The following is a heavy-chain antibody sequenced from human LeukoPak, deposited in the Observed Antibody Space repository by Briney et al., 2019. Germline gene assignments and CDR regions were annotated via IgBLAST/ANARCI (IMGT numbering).Heavy chain of an antibody. V-gene: IGHV3-30*04. D-gene: IGHD6-13*01. J-gene: IGHJ4*02. CDR2: ISYDGSNK. CDR1: GFTFSSYA. Sequence: GGSLRLSCAASGFTFSSYAMHWVRQAPGKGLEWVAVISYDGSNKYYADSVKGRFTISRDNSKNTLYLQMNSLRAEDTAVYYCARSGRHSSSWYYFDYWGQGTLVTVSS. CDR3: ARSGRHSSSWYYFDY.